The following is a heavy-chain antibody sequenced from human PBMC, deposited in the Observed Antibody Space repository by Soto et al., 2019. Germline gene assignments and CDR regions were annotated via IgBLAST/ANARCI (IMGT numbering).Heavy chain of an antibody. D-gene: IGHD3-10*01. CDR1: GGSFSGYY. J-gene: IGHJ4*02. CDR3: ARRSARGTDFDY. V-gene: IGHV4-34*01. CDR2: INHSGST. Sequence: QVQLQQWGAGLLKPSETLSLTCAVYGGSFSGYYWSWIRQPPGKGLEWIGEINHSGSTNYNPSLKSRGTISVDTSKNQFSLKLSSVTAADTAVYYCARRSARGTDFDYWGQGTLVTVSS.